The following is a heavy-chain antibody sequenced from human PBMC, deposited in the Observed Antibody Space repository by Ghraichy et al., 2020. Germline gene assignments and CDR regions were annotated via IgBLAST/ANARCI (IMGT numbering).Heavy chain of an antibody. CDR2: IYHSGST. CDR3: ASHFGEVKPSSSPRLHHFDS. Sequence: SETLSLTCTVSGGSIITTNYYWGWIRQTPGKGLEWIGSIYHSGSTNYNPSLSSRVTISVDTSKSQFSLKLTSLTAADTAVFYCASHFGEVKPSSSPRLHHFDSWGQGILVTVSS. J-gene: IGHJ4*02. CDR1: GGSIITTNYY. D-gene: IGHD3-10*01. V-gene: IGHV4-39*01.